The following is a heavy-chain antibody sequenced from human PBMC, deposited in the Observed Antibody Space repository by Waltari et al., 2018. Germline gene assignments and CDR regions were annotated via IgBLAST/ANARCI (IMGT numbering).Heavy chain of an antibody. CDR2: ISSSSSYI. CDR3: ARDEEYCSSTSCYNTLDY. Sequence: EVQLVESGGGLVKPGGSLRLSCAASGFTFSSYSMNWVRQAPGEGLEWVSSISSSSSYIYYADSVKGRFTISRDNAKNSLYLQMNSLRAEDTAVYYCARDEEYCSSTSCYNTLDYWGQGTLVTVSS. V-gene: IGHV3-21*01. D-gene: IGHD2-2*02. J-gene: IGHJ4*02. CDR1: GFTFSSYS.